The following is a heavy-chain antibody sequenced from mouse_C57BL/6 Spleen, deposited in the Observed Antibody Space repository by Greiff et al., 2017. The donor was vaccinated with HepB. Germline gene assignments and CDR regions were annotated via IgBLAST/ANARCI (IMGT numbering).Heavy chain of an antibody. CDR3: ARSAYYYGSSSYYFDY. J-gene: IGHJ2*01. V-gene: IGHV1-82*01. Sequence: VQLQQSGPELVKPGASVKISCKASGYAFSSSWMNWVKQRPGKGLEWIGRIYPGDGDTNYNGKFKGKATLTADKSSSTAYMQLSSLTSEDSAVYFCARSAYYYGSSSYYFDYWGQGTTLTVSS. D-gene: IGHD1-1*01. CDR1: GYAFSSSW. CDR2: IYPGDGDT.